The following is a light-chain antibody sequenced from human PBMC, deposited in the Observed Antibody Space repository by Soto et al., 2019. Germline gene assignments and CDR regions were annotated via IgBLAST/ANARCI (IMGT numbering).Light chain of an antibody. Sequence: QSVLTQPRSLSVSPGQSVTISCTGTTSDVGDYNFVSWYQQHPGNAPKLMIYDVTKRPSGIPNRFSGSKSGNTASLTISGLQAEDEADYYCCSYAGTYTYVFGTGTKVTVL. CDR1: TSDVGDYNF. J-gene: IGLJ1*01. V-gene: IGLV2-11*01. CDR3: CSYAGTYTYV. CDR2: DVT.